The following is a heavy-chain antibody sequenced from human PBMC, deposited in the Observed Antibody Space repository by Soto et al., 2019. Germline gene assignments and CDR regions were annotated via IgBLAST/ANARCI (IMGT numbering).Heavy chain of an antibody. CDR3: VRHGLDYYDTERLYFDN. D-gene: IGHD3-22*01. J-gene: IGHJ4*02. CDR2: ISSSAVYI. CDR1: GFNFITYS. Sequence: EVQLVESGGGPVRPGGSLKLSCAASGFNFITYSLSWVRQAPGKGLEWVASISSSAVYIDYADSVKGRFTISRDNANNSLYLQMNSLRAEDTATYYCVRHGLDYYDTERLYFDNWGQGTLVTVSS. V-gene: IGHV3-21*01.